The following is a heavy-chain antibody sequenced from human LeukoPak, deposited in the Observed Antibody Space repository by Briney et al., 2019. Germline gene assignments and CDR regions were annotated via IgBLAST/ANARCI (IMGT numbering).Heavy chain of an antibody. CDR3: VKEPYDSSGYYHDY. CDR2: IGGGGST. CDR1: GFTFGSHA. V-gene: IGHV3-23*01. Sequence: PGGSLRLSCAASGFTFGSHAMSWVRQAPGKGLEWVSAIGGGGSTNYADSVKGRFTISRDNSKNTLYLQMNTLRAEDTAVYYCVKEPYDSSGYYHDYWGQGTLVTVSS. D-gene: IGHD3-22*01. J-gene: IGHJ4*02.